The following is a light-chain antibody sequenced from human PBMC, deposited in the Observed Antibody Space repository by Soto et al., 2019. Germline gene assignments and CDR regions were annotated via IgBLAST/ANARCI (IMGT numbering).Light chain of an antibody. J-gene: IGKJ3*01. CDR1: QSVSSY. CDR3: QQRSNWPLT. Sequence: EIVLTQSPATLSLSPGERATLSCRASQSVSSYLAWYQQKPGQAPRLLIYDASNRATGIPARFSGSGSGTDCTLTISSREPEDVAVYYGQQRSNWPLTFGPGTKVDIK. V-gene: IGKV3-11*01. CDR2: DAS.